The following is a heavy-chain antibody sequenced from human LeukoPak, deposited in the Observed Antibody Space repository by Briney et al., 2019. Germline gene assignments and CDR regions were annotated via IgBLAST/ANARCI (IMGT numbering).Heavy chain of an antibody. CDR3: ARPTGPRDYMRAFDI. CDR1: GYSFTSYW. J-gene: IGHJ3*02. CDR2: IYPGDSDT. V-gene: IGHV5-51*01. Sequence: RAGESLKISCQGSGYSFTSYWIGWVRQVPGKGLEWMGIIYPGDSDTRYSPSFQGQVTISADKSISTAYLPWSSLKASDTAMYYYARPTGPRDYMRAFDIWGQGTMVTVSS. D-gene: IGHD4/OR15-4a*01.